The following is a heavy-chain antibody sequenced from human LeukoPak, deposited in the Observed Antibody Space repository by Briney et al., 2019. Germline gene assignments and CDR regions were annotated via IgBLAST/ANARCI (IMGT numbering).Heavy chain of an antibody. CDR2: IYPGDSDT. D-gene: IGHD3-22*01. CDR3: AKCYYDSSGYYPYYFDY. V-gene: IGHV5-51*01. CDR1: GYSFTSYW. J-gene: IGHJ4*02. Sequence: GESLKISCKGSGYSFTSYWIGWVRQMPGKGLEWMGIIYPGDSDTRYSPSFQGQVTISADKSISTAYLQWSSLKASDTAMYYCAKCYYDSSGYYPYYFDYWGQGTLVTVSS.